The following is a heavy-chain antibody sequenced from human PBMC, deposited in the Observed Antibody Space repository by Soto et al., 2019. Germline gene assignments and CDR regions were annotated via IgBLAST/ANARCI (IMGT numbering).Heavy chain of an antibody. V-gene: IGHV3-15*07. CDR2: VKSKADGGTA. CDR1: GFSITNTW. D-gene: IGHD3-3*01. Sequence: EVQLVESGGGLVQPGGSLRLSCAASGFSITNTWMHWVRQAPGKGLEWVGRVKSKADGGTAVYAAPVKGRFTVSRDDSKNTQYLQMNSLKMADTAVYYCNSSPDFWGGHTPLWGQGTLVTVSS. CDR3: NSSPDFWGGHTPL. J-gene: IGHJ4*02.